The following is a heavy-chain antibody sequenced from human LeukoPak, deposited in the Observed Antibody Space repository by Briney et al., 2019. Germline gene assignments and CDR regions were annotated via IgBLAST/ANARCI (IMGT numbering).Heavy chain of an antibody. J-gene: IGHJ6*03. CDR1: GGSISSSSYY. Sequence: SETLSLTCTVSGGSISSSSYYWGWIRQPPGKGLEWIGSIYYSGSTYYNPSLKSRVTISVDTSKNQFSLKLSSVTAADTAVYYCARGRDYRNSYYYYYYMDVWGKGTTVTVSS. CDR3: ARGRDYRNSYYYYYYMDV. D-gene: IGHD4-11*01. CDR2: IYYSGST. V-gene: IGHV4-39*07.